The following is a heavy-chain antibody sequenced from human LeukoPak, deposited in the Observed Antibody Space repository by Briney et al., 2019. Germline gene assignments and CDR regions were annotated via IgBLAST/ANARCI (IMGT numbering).Heavy chain of an antibody. D-gene: IGHD6-19*01. Sequence: ASVKVSCKASGYIFTSYGISWVRQAPGQGLELMGWISAYNGNTNYAQSLYGRVTMTTDTSTSTAYMELRGLTSDDTAVYYCARISYRIGCDYWGQGTLVTVSS. V-gene: IGHV1-18*01. CDR2: ISAYNGNT. J-gene: IGHJ4*02. CDR1: GYIFTSYG. CDR3: ARISYRIGCDY.